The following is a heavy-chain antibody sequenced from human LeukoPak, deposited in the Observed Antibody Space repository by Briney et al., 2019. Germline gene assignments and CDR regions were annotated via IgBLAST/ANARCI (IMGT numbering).Heavy chain of an antibody. V-gene: IGHV4-59*01. Sequence: SETLSLTCTVSGGSISFYYWSWTRQPPGKGLEWIGYIYSSGSTKYNPSLKSRVTISVDTSKNQFSLKLSSVTAADTAVYYCARDPGSPWGQGTLVTVSS. CDR1: GGSISFYY. CDR2: IYSSGST. D-gene: IGHD1-1*01. J-gene: IGHJ5*02. CDR3: ARDPGSP.